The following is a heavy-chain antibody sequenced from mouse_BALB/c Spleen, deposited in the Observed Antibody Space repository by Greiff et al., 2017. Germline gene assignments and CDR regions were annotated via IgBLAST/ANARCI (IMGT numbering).Heavy chain of an antibody. CDR1: GFNIKDTY. CDR3: ARWGLLRTLRFAY. J-gene: IGHJ3*01. CDR2: IDPANGNT. D-gene: IGHD2-3*01. V-gene: IGHV14-3*02. Sequence: VQLQQSGAELVKPGASVKLSCTASGFNIKDTYMHWVKQRPEQGLEWIGRIDPANGNTKYDPKFQGKATITADTSSNTAYLQLSSLTSEDTAVYYCARWGLLRTLRFAYWGQGTLVTVSA.